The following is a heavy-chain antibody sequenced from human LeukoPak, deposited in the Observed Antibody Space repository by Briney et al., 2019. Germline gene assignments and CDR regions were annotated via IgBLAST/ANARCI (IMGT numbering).Heavy chain of an antibody. V-gene: IGHV1-3*01. Sequence: ASVKVSCKASGYTFTSYAMHWVRQAPGQRLEWMGWINAGNGNTKYSQKFQGRVTITRDTSASTAYMELSSLRSEDTAVYYCAREVIAVAGFYYYGMDVWGQGTTVTVSS. CDR1: GYTFTSYA. D-gene: IGHD6-19*01. J-gene: IGHJ6*02. CDR2: INAGNGNT. CDR3: AREVIAVAGFYYYGMDV.